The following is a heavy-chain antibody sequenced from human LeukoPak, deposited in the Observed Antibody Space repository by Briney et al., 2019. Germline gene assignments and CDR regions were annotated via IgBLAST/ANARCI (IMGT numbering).Heavy chain of an antibody. CDR2: INHSGST. V-gene: IGHV4-34*01. Sequence: SETLSLTCAVYGGSFSGYYWSWIRQPPGKGLEWIGEINHSGSTNYNPSLKSRVTISVDTSKNHFSLKLSSVTAADTAVYYCARDSGTNGGAFDYWGQGTLVTVSS. CDR3: ARDSGTNGGAFDY. CDR1: GGSFSGYY. D-gene: IGHD5-12*01. J-gene: IGHJ4*02.